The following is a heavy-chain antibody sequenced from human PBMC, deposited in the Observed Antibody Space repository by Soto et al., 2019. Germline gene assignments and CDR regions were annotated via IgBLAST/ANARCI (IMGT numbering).Heavy chain of an antibody. CDR1: GYSISSGYY. CDR2: IYHSGST. J-gene: IGHJ3*02. CDR3: ARVNKTDSITMIVVVHDAFDI. V-gene: IGHV4-38-2*02. D-gene: IGHD3-22*01. Sequence: SETLSLTCTVSGYSISSGYYWGWIRQPPGKGLEWIGSIYHSGSTYYNPSLKSRVTISVDTSKNQFSLKLSSVTTADTAVYYCARVNKTDSITMIVVVHDAFDIWGQGTMVTVSS.